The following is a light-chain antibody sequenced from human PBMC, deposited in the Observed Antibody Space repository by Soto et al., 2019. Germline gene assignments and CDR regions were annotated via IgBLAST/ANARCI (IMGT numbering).Light chain of an antibody. Sequence: QSALTQPRSVSGSPGQSVTISCTGTSSDVGGYNYVSWYQQHPGKAPKLMIYDVSKRPSGVPDRFSGSKSGNTAPLTISGLQAEDEADYYCCSYAGSYTFYVFGTGTKV. J-gene: IGLJ1*01. CDR1: SSDVGGYNY. V-gene: IGLV2-11*01. CDR3: CSYAGSYTFYV. CDR2: DVS.